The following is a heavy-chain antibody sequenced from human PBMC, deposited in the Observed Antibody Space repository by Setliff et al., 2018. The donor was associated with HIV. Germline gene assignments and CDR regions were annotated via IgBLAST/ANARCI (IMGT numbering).Heavy chain of an antibody. D-gene: IGHD5-18*01. J-gene: IGHJ3*02. CDR2: IYHSGTT. V-gene: IGHV4-38-2*01. Sequence: TLSLTCVVSGYSISSGYYWGWIRQPPGKGLEWIGSIYHSGTTYYNPSLKSRVTVSVDTSKNQFSLKLRSVTAADTAFYYCARGVTHPPPFGAFDIWGLGTLVTVSS. CDR1: GYSISSGYY. CDR3: ARGVTHPPPFGAFDI.